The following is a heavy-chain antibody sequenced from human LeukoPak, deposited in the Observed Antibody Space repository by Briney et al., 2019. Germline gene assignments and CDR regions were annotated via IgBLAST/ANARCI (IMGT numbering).Heavy chain of an antibody. V-gene: IGHV4-34*01. CDR3: ARGGSSYDSSGPFYY. D-gene: IGHD3-22*01. Sequence: SETLSLTCAVYGGSLSGYYWSWISQPPGKGLEWIGEINHSGSTNNNPSLKSRVTISVDTSKNRFSLKLSSVTAADTAVYYCARGGSSYDSSGPFYYWGQGTLVTVSS. J-gene: IGHJ4*02. CDR2: INHSGST. CDR1: GGSLSGYY.